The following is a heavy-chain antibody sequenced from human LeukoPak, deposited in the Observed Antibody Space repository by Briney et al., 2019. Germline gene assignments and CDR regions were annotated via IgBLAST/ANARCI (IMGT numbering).Heavy chain of an antibody. CDR3: ARDRAGYSSSRYYYYGMDV. J-gene: IGHJ6*02. CDR1: GYTFTSYY. Sequence: GASVKVSCTASGYTFTSYYMHWVRQAPGQGLEWMGIINPSGGSTSYAQKFQGRVTMTRDTSTSTVYMELSSLRSEDTAVYYCARDRAGYSSSRYYYYGMDVWGQGTTVTVSS. CDR2: INPSGGST. V-gene: IGHV1-46*01. D-gene: IGHD6-13*01.